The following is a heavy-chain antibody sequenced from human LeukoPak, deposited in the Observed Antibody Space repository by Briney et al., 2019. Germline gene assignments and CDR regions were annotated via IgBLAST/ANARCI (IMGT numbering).Heavy chain of an antibody. CDR1: GFTFSSYA. J-gene: IGHJ4*02. V-gene: IGHV3-23*01. Sequence: GGSLRLSCAASGFTFSSYAMSWVRQAPGKGLEWVSAISGSGGSTYYADSVKGRFTISRDNSKNTLYLQMNSLRAEDTAVYYCAKLRLTQGYSYGPYYFDYWGQGTLVTASS. CDR3: AKLRLTQGYSYGPYYFDY. CDR2: ISGSGGST. D-gene: IGHD5-18*01.